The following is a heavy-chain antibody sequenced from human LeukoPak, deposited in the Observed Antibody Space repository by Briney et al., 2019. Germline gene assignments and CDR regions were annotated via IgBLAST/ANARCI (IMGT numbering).Heavy chain of an antibody. V-gene: IGHV5-51*01. CDR3: ARHAAIGSGWSLDY. Sequence: GESRKISCKGSGYIFTSYWIGWVRPMPGKGREWMGIIYPGDSDTRYSPSLQGPVTISTDKCISTAYLQWSSLTASDTAMYYCARHAAIGSGWSLDYWGQGSLVT. CDR1: GYIFTSYW. CDR2: IYPGDSDT. D-gene: IGHD6-19*01. J-gene: IGHJ4*02.